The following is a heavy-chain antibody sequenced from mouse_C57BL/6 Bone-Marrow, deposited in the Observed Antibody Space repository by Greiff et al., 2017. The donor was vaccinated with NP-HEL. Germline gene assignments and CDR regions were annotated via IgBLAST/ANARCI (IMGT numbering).Heavy chain of an antibody. D-gene: IGHD1-1*01. Sequence: VKLQQPGAELVKPGASVKMSCKASGYTFTSYWITWVKQRPGQGLEWIGDIYPGSGSTNYNEKFKSKATLTVDTSSSTAYMQLSSLTSEDSAVYYCHYYGSSHWYFDVWGTGTTVTVSS. CDR1: GYTFTSYW. J-gene: IGHJ1*03. V-gene: IGHV1-55*01. CDR2: IYPGSGST. CDR3: HYYGSSHWYFDV.